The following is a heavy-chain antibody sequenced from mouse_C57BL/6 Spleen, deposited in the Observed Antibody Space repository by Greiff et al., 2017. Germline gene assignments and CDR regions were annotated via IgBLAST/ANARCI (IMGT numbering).Heavy chain of an antibody. D-gene: IGHD3-1*01. CDR3: AREGSWYFDY. V-gene: IGHV1-82*01. CDR1: GYAFSSSW. J-gene: IGHJ2*01. CDR2: IYPGDGDT. Sequence: QVQLQQSGPELVKPGASVKISCKASGYAFSSSWMNWVKQRPGKGLEWIGRIYPGDGDTNYNGKFKGKATLTADKSSSTAYMQLSSLTSEDSAVYICAREGSWYFDYWGQGTTLTVSS.